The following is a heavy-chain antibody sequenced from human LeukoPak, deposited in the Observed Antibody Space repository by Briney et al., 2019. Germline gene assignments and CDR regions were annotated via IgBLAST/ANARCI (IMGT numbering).Heavy chain of an antibody. D-gene: IGHD3-9*01. CDR3: AREMDDILTGYGLDY. J-gene: IGHJ4*02. Sequence: GGSLRLSCAASGFTFSSYAMNWVRQAPGKGLEWVSSISGGSRYIYYADSLEGRFTISRDNAKNSLYLQMNSLRAEDTAVYYCAREMDDILTGYGLDYWGQGTLVTVSS. CDR2: ISGGSRYI. CDR1: GFTFSSYA. V-gene: IGHV3-21*01.